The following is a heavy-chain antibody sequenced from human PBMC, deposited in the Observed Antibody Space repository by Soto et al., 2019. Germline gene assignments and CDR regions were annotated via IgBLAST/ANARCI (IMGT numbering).Heavy chain of an antibody. CDR1: GGSISSSSYY. CDR2: TYYSGST. D-gene: IGHD3-22*01. J-gene: IGHJ4*02. Sequence: SETLSLTCTVSGGSISSSSYYWGWIRQPPGKGLEWIGSTYYSGSTYYNPSLKSRVTISVDTSKNQFTLKLSSVTAADTAVYYCMLGSGWKDFDYWGQGTLVTVSS. CDR3: MLGSGWKDFDY. V-gene: IGHV4-39*01.